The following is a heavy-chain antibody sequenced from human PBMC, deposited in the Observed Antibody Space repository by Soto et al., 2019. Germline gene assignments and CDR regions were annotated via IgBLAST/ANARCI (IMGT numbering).Heavy chain of an antibody. CDR3: ARPSGGYGDYEEYQPVDY. CDR1: GFTVSSNY. Sequence: GGSLRLSCAASGFTVSSNYMSWVRQAPGKGLEWVSVIYSGGSTYYADSVKGRFTISRDNSKNTLYLQMNSLRAEDTAVYYCARPSGGYGDYEEYQPVDYWGQGTLVTVSS. CDR2: IYSGGST. V-gene: IGHV3-66*04. D-gene: IGHD4-17*01. J-gene: IGHJ4*02.